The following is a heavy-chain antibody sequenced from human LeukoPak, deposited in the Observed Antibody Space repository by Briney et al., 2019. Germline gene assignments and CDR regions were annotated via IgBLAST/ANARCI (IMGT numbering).Heavy chain of an antibody. CDR1: GGTFSSYA. Sequence: SVEVSCKASGGTFSSYAISWVRQAPGQGLEWMGGIIPIFGTANYAQKFQGRVTITADESTSTAYMELSSLRSEDTAVYYCAGESTPPPGSCGGDCYLAYYYYGMDVWGQGTTVTVSS. CDR3: AGESTPPPGSCGGDCYLAYYYYGMDV. V-gene: IGHV1-69*01. D-gene: IGHD2-21*02. J-gene: IGHJ6*02. CDR2: IIPIFGTA.